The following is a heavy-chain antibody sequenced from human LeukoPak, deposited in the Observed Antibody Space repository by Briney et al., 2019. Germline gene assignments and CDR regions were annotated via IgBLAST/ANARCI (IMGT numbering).Heavy chain of an antibody. CDR3: ARGKFVDFDY. Sequence: GESLKIPWKGSGYSFSRYWIAWVRQMPGKGLEWMGIIYPGDSDTRYSPSFQGQVTISADKSISTAYLQWSSLKASDTAMYYCARGKFVDFDYWGQGTLVTVSS. V-gene: IGHV5-51*01. D-gene: IGHD2-21*01. J-gene: IGHJ4*02. CDR1: GYSFSRYW. CDR2: IYPGDSDT.